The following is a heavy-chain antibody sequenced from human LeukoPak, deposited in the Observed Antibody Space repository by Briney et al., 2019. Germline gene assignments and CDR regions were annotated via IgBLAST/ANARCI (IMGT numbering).Heavy chain of an antibody. D-gene: IGHD2-8*01. V-gene: IGHV4-59*11. J-gene: IGHJ4*02. CDR3: ARATLGYCTNDVCYPLFDY. Sequence: PSETLSLTCSVSGGPISRHYWSWIRQPPGKGLEWIGYIYYSGSTNYNPSLKSRVTISVDTSKNQLSLKLSSVTAADTAVYYCARATLGYCTNDVCYPLFDYWGQGTLVTVSS. CDR2: IYYSGST. CDR1: GGPISRHY.